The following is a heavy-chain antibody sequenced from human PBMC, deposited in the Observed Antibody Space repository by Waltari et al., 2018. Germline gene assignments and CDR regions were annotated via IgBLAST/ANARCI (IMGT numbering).Heavy chain of an antibody. D-gene: IGHD1-26*01. J-gene: IGHJ4*02. CDR3: ARDSRVRGSAVFDY. CDR2: ISSSSYI. Sequence: VQLVASGVGLVKPGGSLRLSCPVSGITFNSHSMYWVRHAPGKGLERVSSISSSSYIFYAYSVKGQFTISRDNAKNSKYMQMISLRAEDTAVYYCARDSRVRGSAVFDYWGQGTLVTVSS. V-gene: IGHV3-21*01. CDR1: GITFNSHS.